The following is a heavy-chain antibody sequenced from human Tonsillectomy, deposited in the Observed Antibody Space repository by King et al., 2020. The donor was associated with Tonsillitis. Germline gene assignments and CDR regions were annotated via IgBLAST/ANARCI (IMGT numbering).Heavy chain of an antibody. V-gene: IGHV3-21*01. CDR3: ARDLGATGTTDLYYYFYYGMDV. CDR2: ISSCSTYI. D-gene: IGHD1-7*01. CDR1: GFTFSTYS. Sequence: VQLVESGGGLVKPGGSLRLSCAASGFTFSTYSMNWVCQAPGKGLEWVSSISSCSTYIYYADSVKGRFTISRDNAKNSLYLQKNSLRAKDTAVYYCARDLGATGTTDLYYYFYYGMDVWGQGTTVTVSS. J-gene: IGHJ6*02.